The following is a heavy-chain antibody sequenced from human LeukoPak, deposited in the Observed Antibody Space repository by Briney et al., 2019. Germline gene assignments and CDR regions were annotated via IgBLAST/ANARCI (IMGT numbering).Heavy chain of an antibody. CDR2: ISSSCSTI. J-gene: IGHJ6*02. CDR3: ARDPTTTVTTVYYYYGMDV. D-gene: IGHD4-17*01. CDR1: GFTFSSYS. Sequence: GGSLRLSCAASGFTFSSYSMNWVRQAPGKGLEWVSYISSSCSTIYYADSVKGRFTISRDNAKNSLYLQMNSLRAEDTAVYYCARDPTTTVTTVYYYYGMDVWGQGTTVTVSS. V-gene: IGHV3-48*01.